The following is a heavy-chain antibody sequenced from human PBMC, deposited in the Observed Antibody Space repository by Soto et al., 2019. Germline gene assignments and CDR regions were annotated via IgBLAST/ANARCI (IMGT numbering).Heavy chain of an antibody. D-gene: IGHD2-15*01. CDR2: IYYSGST. V-gene: IGHV4-59*01. CDR1: GGSISSYY. CDR3: ARVDCSGGSCYSSSRWFDP. J-gene: IGHJ5*02. Sequence: SETLSLTCTVSGGSISSYYWSWIRQPPGKGLEWIGYIYYSGSTNYNPSLKSRVTISVDTSKNQFSLKLSSVTAADTAVYYCARVDCSGGSCYSSSRWFDPWGQGTLVTVSS.